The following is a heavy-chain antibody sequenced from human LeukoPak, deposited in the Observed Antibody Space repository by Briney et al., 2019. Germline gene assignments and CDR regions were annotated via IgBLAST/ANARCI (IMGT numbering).Heavy chain of an antibody. Sequence: PGGSLRLSCAASGFTFSSYGMHWVRQAPGKGLEWVAFIRYDGKTKYYADSVKGRFTISRDNSKNTLYLQMNSLRTEDTAVYYCAKDSFWVGGYYRYFDSWGPGTLVTVSS. CDR1: GFTFSSYG. CDR2: IRYDGKTK. J-gene: IGHJ4*02. CDR3: AKDSFWVGGYYRYFDS. D-gene: IGHD3-22*01. V-gene: IGHV3-30*02.